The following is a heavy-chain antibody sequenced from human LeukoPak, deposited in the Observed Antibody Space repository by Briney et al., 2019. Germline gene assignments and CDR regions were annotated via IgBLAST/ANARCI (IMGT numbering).Heavy chain of an antibody. J-gene: IGHJ3*02. D-gene: IGHD3-3*01. V-gene: IGHV4-59*01. CDR2: IYYSGST. CDR3: ARGAAYYDFWSGYSMGAFDI. Sequence: SETPSLTCTVSGGSISSYYWSWIRQPPGKGLEWIGYIYYSGSTNYNPSLKSRVTISVDTSKNQFSLKLSSVTAADTAVYYCARGAAYYDFWSGYSMGAFDIWGQGTMVTVSS. CDR1: GGSISSYY.